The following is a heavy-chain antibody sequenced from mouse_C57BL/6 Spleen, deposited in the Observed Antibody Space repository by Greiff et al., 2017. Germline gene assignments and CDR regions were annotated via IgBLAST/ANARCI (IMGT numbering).Heavy chain of an antibody. CDR3: ARQEPWFAY. CDR1: GFTFSSYT. CDR2: ISGGGGNT. V-gene: IGHV5-9*01. J-gene: IGHJ3*01. Sequence: EVNVVESGGGLVKPGGSLKLSCAASGFTFSSYTMSWVRQTPEKRLEWVATISGGGGNTYYPDSVKGRFTISRDNAKNTLYLQMSSLRSEDTALYYCARQEPWFAYWGQGTLVTVSA.